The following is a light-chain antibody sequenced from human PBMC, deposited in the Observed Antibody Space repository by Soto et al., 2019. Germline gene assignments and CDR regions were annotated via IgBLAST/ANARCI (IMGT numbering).Light chain of an antibody. CDR1: KSVSSSY. Sequence: EIVLTQSPGTLSLSPGERATLSCRASKSVSSSYLAWYQQKPGQAPRLLIYVASSRATGIPDRFSGSGSGTDFTLTISRLEPEDFAVYYCQQYGSSLLFTFGPGTKVDIK. J-gene: IGKJ3*01. CDR2: VAS. CDR3: QQYGSSLLFT. V-gene: IGKV3-20*01.